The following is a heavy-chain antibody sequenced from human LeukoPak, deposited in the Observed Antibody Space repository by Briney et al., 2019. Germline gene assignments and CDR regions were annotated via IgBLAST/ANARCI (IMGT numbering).Heavy chain of an antibody. CDR1: GFTFSSYG. CDR3: AKRWLEYDAFDI. Sequence: GRSLRLSCAASGFTFSSYGMHWVRQAPGKGLEWVAVISYDGSNKYYADSVKGRFTISRDNSKNTLYLQMNGLRAEDTAVYYCAKRWLEYDAFDIWGQGTMVTVSS. V-gene: IGHV3-30*18. D-gene: IGHD3-22*01. J-gene: IGHJ3*02. CDR2: ISYDGSNK.